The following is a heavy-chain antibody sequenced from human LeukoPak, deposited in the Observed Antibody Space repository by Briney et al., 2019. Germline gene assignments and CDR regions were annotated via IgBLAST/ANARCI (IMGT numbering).Heavy chain of an antibody. CDR2: IYHSGST. CDR3: ASFGAAEEVVKIDY. CDR1: GGSISSGGYS. Sequence: SQTLSLTCAVSGGSISSGGYSWSWIRQPPGKGLEWIGYIYHSGSTYYNPSLKSRVTISVDRSKNQFSLKLSSVTAADTAVYYCASFGAAEEVVKIDYWGQGTLVTVSS. V-gene: IGHV4-30-2*01. J-gene: IGHJ4*02. D-gene: IGHD3-16*01.